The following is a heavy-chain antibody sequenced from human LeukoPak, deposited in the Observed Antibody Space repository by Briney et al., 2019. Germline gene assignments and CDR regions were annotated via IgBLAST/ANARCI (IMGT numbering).Heavy chain of an antibody. V-gene: IGHV1-46*01. D-gene: IGHD3-9*01. CDR3: ARGRYFDWLLSDLDY. J-gene: IGHJ4*02. Sequence: ASVKVSCKASGYTFTGYYMHWVRQAPGQGLEWMGIINPSGGSTSYAQKFQGRVTMTRDMSTSTVYMELSRLRSDDTAVYYCARGRYFDWLLSDLDYWGQGTLVTVSS. CDR2: INPSGGST. CDR1: GYTFTGYY.